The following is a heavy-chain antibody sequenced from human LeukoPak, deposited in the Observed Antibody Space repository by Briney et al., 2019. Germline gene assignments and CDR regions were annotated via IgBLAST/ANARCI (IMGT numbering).Heavy chain of an antibody. CDR2: ISGSSSTI. D-gene: IGHD3-22*01. V-gene: IGHV3-48*01. CDR1: GFTFSSYS. J-gene: IGHJ6*02. Sequence: PGGSLRLSCAASGFTFSSYSMNWVRQAPGKGLEWVSYISGSSSTIYYADSVKGRFTISRDNAKNSLYVQMNSLRADDTAVYYCARARSLATYDSSGYYPYYYYGMDVWGQGTTVTVSS. CDR3: ARARSLATYDSSGYYPYYYYGMDV.